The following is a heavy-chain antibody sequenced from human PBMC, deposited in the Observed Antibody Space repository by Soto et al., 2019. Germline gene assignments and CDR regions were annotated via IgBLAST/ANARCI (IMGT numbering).Heavy chain of an antibody. Sequence: EVQLLESGGGLVQPGGSLRLSCAASGFTFSSYAMSWVRQAPGKGLEWVSAVSGNGQGIYYADSVRGRFTISRDNSKNTVFLHMDSLRAEDTAAYYCAKDRDYPRDYFHYWGQGTLVTVSS. CDR3: AKDRDYPRDYFHY. CDR2: VSGNGQGI. V-gene: IGHV3-23*01. CDR1: GFTFSSYA. D-gene: IGHD3-10*01. J-gene: IGHJ4*02.